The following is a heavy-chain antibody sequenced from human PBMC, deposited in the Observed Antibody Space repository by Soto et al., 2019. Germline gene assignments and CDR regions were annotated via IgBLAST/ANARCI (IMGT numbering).Heavy chain of an antibody. D-gene: IGHD2-15*01. CDR1: GFTVRSNY. CDR2: IYSGGST. J-gene: IGHJ3*02. CDR3: VKAALDAFDI. Sequence: GGSLRLSCAASGFTVRSNYMSWVRQAPGKGLEWVSVIYSGGSTYYADSVKGRFTISRDNSKNTLYLQMNSLRAEDTAVYYCVKAALDAFDIWGQGTMVTVSS. V-gene: IGHV3-66*01.